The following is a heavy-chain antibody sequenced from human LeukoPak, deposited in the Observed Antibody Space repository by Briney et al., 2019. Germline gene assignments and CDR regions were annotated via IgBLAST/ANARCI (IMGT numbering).Heavy chain of an antibody. V-gene: IGHV3-48*03. CDR1: GFTFSSYE. Sequence: PGGSLRLSCAAYGFTFSSYEMNWVRQAPGKGLEWVSYINSSGSTIYYADSVKGRFTISRDNAKNSPYLQMNSLRAEDTAVYYCARGQYSSGWYEEDDYYYGMDVWGKGTTVTVSS. CDR2: INSSGSTI. D-gene: IGHD6-19*01. J-gene: IGHJ6*04. CDR3: ARGQYSSGWYEEDDYYYGMDV.